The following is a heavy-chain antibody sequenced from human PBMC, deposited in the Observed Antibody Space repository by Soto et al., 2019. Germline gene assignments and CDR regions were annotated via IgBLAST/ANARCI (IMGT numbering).Heavy chain of an antibody. V-gene: IGHV3-23*01. CDR3: AEDGGIDWVISRLLFDI. D-gene: IGHD3-22*01. CDR1: GFTFSNYA. Sequence: EVRLLESGGGFVQPGGSLRLSCAASGFTFSNYAMSWVRQTPGRVLEWVSTINDSGVSTYYADSVKGRFAISRDNSMNTLFLQMISLRAEDAAVYYCAEDGGIDWVISRLLFDIWGQGTMVTVSS. CDR2: INDSGVST. J-gene: IGHJ3*02.